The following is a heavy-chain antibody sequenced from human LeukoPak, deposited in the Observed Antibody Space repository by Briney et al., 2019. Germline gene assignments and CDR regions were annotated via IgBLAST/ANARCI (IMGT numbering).Heavy chain of an antibody. CDR2: ISGSGTSI. V-gene: IGHV3-23*01. CDR3: AKDVSPSRGSSSWTIDY. J-gene: IGHJ4*02. D-gene: IGHD6-13*01. CDR1: GFTFSSHA. Sequence: GGSLRLSCAASGFTFSSHAMNWVRQAPGKGLEWVSAISGSGTSIYYADSVKGRFTISRDNSNNTLHLQMNSLRAEDTALYYCAKDVSPSRGSSSWTIDYWGQGILVTVSS.